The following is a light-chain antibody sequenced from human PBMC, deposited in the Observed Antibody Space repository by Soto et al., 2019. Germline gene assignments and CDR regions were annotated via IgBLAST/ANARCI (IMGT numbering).Light chain of an antibody. CDR2: DTS. V-gene: IGKV3-11*01. Sequence: EIVLTQSPATLSLSPGERATLSCGASQSVSRYLAWYQQRPGQAPRLLIYDTSNRVTGIPARFSGSGSGTDFTLTISSLEPEDFAVYYCQQRSSWPPTFGQGTKVDIK. CDR3: QQRSSWPPT. CDR1: QSVSRY. J-gene: IGKJ1*01.